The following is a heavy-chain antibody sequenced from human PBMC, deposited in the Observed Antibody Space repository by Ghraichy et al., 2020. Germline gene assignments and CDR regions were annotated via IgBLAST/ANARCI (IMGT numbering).Heavy chain of an antibody. CDR2: INHSGST. J-gene: IGHJ5*02. D-gene: IGHD3-10*01. CDR3: ARGQVVRGGKPFDP. CDR1: GGSFSGYY. Sequence: SETLSLTCAVYGGSFSGYYWSWIRQPPGKGLEWIGEINHSGSTNYNPSIKSRVTISVDTSKNQFSLKLSSVTAADTAVYYCARGQVVRGGKPFDPWGQETLVTVSS. V-gene: IGHV4-34*01.